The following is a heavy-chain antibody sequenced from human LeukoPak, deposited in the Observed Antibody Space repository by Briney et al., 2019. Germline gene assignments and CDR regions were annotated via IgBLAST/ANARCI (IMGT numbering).Heavy chain of an antibody. CDR2: IKQDGSEK. CDR3: VSYNSYDSSGYYGRVY. CDR1: GFTFSSSW. Sequence: GGSLRLSCAASGFTFSSSWMSWVRQAPGKGLEWVANIKQDGSEKYYVDSVKGRFTISRDNAKNSLYLQMNSLRAEDTAVYYCVSYNSYDSSGYYGRVYWGQGTLVTVSS. V-gene: IGHV3-7*01. D-gene: IGHD3-22*01. J-gene: IGHJ4*02.